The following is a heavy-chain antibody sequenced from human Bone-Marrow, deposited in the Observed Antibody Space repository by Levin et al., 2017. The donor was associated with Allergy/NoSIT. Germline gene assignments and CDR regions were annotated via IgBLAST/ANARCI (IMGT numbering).Heavy chain of an antibody. D-gene: IGHD2-2*01. CDR2: VVPMVDIR. J-gene: IGHJ5*02. CDR3: ARGPVVLVPSTSPNNFVDA. V-gene: IGHV1-69*02. CDR1: GGTFDSST. Sequence: KISCKASGGTFDSSTITWVRQAPGQGLEWMGRVVPMVDIRNYAQRFQGRVSITADKSTSTAYMELGSLRSEDTAVYYCARGPVVLVPSTSPNNFVDAWGQGTLVTVSS.